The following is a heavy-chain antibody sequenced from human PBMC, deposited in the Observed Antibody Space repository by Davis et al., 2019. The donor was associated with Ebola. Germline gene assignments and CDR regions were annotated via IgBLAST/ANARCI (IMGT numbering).Heavy chain of an antibody. J-gene: IGHJ4*02. V-gene: IGHV4-39*01. Sequence: SETLSLTCSVSGDSITSRTFYWGWIRQPPGKGLEWIGTLYYSGTTYYNPSLASRVTISVDTSKNQFSLKLSSVTAADTAVYYCARHRVYSSGWYYFDYWGQGTLVTVSS. CDR1: GDSITSRTFY. D-gene: IGHD6-19*01. CDR2: LYYSGTT. CDR3: ARHRVYSSGWYYFDY.